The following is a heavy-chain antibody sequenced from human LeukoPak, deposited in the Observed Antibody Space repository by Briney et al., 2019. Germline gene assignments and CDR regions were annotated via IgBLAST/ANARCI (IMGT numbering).Heavy chain of an antibody. Sequence: GGSLRLSCAASGFTFSSYWMSWVRQAPGKGLGWVANIKQDGSEKNCVDSVKGRFTISRDNAKNSLYLEMNSLRAEDSAVYYCGASVFWWGQGTLVTVSS. D-gene: IGHD3-3*01. J-gene: IGHJ4*02. CDR3: GASVFW. V-gene: IGHV3-7*03. CDR2: IKQDGSEK. CDR1: GFTFSSYW.